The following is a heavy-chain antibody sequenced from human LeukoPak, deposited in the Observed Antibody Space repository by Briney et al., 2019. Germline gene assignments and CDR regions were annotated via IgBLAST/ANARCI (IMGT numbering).Heavy chain of an antibody. D-gene: IGHD1-26*01. CDR3: ARAAPSGGSYCYDL. V-gene: IGHV1-18*01. CDR1: GYTSTSYG. J-gene: IGHJ3*01. CDR2: ISAYNGNT. Sequence: GASVKVSCKASGYTSTSYGISWVRQAPGQGLEWMGWISAYNGNTNYAQKLQGRVTMTTDTSTSTAYMELRGLRSDDTAVYYCARAAPSGGSYCYDLWGQGTMVTVSS.